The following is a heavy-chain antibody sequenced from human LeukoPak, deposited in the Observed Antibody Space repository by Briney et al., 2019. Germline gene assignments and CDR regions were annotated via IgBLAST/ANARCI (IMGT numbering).Heavy chain of an antibody. D-gene: IGHD6-13*01. CDR1: GGSISSNSYY. J-gene: IGHJ3*02. CDR2: IYYSGST. Sequence: SETLSLTCAVSGGSISSNSYYWGWIRQPPGKGLEWIGSIYYSGSTYYNPSLKSRVTISVDTSKNQFSLKLSSVTAADTAVYYCAREVAAAGRDAFDIWGQGTMVTVSS. CDR3: AREVAAAGRDAFDI. V-gene: IGHV4-39*07.